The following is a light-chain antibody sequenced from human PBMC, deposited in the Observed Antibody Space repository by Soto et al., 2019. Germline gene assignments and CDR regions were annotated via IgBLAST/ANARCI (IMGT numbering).Light chain of an antibody. CDR3: LQYCSSGT. CDR2: GAS. Sequence: LTKSAGALSLSPGERATLSCRASQSVSNNYLAWYQQKPGQAPRLLIYGASNRATGIPDRFSGSGSGTDFTLTISRLEPEDFAVYYCLQYCSSGTFGQGTKVDIK. CDR1: QSVSNNY. V-gene: IGKV3-20*01. J-gene: IGKJ1*01.